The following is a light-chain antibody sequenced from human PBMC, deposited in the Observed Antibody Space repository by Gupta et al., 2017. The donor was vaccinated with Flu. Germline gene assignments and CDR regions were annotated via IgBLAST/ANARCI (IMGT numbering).Light chain of an antibody. V-gene: IGKV1-39*01. J-gene: IGKJ3*01. CDR2: RAS. CDR1: HSSRNY. Sequence: DRVTITCESSHSSRNYLNWYQKKPGQAPKLLIYRASSLQCGVPSRFSGSGSGTDFTLTISSLQPEDRASYFCLQYYRTPLLTFGPGTKVDIK. CDR3: LQYYRTPLLT.